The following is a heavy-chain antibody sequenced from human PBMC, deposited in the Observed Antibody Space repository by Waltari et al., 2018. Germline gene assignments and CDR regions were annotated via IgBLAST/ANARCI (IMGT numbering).Heavy chain of an antibody. CDR2: IYHSGST. D-gene: IGHD3-10*01. CDR1: GYSISSGYY. Sequence: QVQLQESGPGLVKPSETLSLTCAVSGYSISSGYYWGWIRQPPGKGLEWIGSIYHSGSTYYNPSLKSRVTISVDTSKNQFSLKLSSVTAADTAVYYCARARSYVVRGVPRSWWFDPWGQGTLVTVSS. J-gene: IGHJ5*02. CDR3: ARARSYVVRGVPRSWWFDP. V-gene: IGHV4-38-2*01.